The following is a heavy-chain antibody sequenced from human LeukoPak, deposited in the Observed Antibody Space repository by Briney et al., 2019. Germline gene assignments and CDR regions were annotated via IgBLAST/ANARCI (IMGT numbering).Heavy chain of an antibody. Sequence: ASVKVSCKASGGAFSTYPISWVRQATGQGLEWMGWMNPNSGNTAYAQKFQGRVTMTRNTSISTAYMELTSLRSDDTAVYYCARDGSGTYYSFYNWFDPWGRGTLVTVSS. CDR1: GGAFSTYP. CDR3: ARDGSGTYYSFYNWFDP. J-gene: IGHJ5*02. CDR2: MNPNSGNT. D-gene: IGHD3-10*01. V-gene: IGHV1-8*02.